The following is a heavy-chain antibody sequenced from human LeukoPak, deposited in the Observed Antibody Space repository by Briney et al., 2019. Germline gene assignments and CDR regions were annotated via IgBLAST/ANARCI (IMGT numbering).Heavy chain of an antibody. CDR1: GASFSGYY. Sequence: SETLSLTCPLYGASFSGYYWSWIRQPPGNGRGWIGEINHSGSTNYNPSLKSRVTISVDTSKNQFSLKLSSVTAADTAVYYCAIERGIAAAGTRTTWGQGTLVTVSS. V-gene: IGHV4-34*01. CDR3: AIERGIAAAGTRTT. J-gene: IGHJ5*02. D-gene: IGHD6-13*01. CDR2: INHSGST.